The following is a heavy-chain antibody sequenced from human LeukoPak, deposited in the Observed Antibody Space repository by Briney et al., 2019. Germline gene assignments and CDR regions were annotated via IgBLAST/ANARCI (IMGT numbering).Heavy chain of an antibody. CDR1: GFTFSSYS. CDR2: ISSSSSYI. Sequence: GGSLRLSCVASGFTFSSYSMNWVRQAPGKGLEWVSSISSSSSYIYYADSVKGRFTISRDNAKNSLYLQMNSLRAEDTAVYYCARVEVVTAIPDAFDIWGQGTMVTVSS. D-gene: IGHD2-21*02. V-gene: IGHV3-21*01. J-gene: IGHJ3*02. CDR3: ARVEVVTAIPDAFDI.